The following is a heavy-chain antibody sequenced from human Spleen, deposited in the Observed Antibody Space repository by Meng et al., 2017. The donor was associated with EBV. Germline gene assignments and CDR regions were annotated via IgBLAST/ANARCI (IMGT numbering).Heavy chain of an antibody. CDR1: GGSFSAYY. D-gene: IGHD1-26*01. CDR2: ISNSGTTI. V-gene: IGHV3-11*01. J-gene: IGHJ4*02. Sequence: GAGLLKPSETLSLTCAVYGGSFSAYYWSWIRQTPEKGLEWISYISNSGTTIKYADSVKGRFTISRDNAKNSLYLQLNSLRVDDTAVYYCARGSGRWTFDYWGQGTLVTVSS. CDR3: ARGSGRWTFDY.